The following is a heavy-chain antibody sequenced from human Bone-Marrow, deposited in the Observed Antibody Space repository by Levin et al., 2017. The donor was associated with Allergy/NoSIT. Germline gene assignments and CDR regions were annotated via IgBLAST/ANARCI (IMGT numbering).Heavy chain of an antibody. D-gene: IGHD6-13*01. Sequence: KVSCKGSGYSLSSYWITWVRQMPGKGLEWMGRIDPSDSYTKYNPSFQGHVTISVDKSISTAFLTWSSLTASDTAMYYCARTTSNWYYYYYMDVWGKGTTVTVSS. CDR3: ARTTSNWYYYYYMDV. J-gene: IGHJ6*03. CDR1: GYSLSSYW. V-gene: IGHV5-10-1*01. CDR2: IDPSDSYT.